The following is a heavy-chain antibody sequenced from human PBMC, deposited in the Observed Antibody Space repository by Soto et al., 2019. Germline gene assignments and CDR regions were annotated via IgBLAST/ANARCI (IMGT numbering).Heavy chain of an antibody. J-gene: IGHJ4*02. CDR3: ARVNTLISFDY. CDR1: GYTFTSYG. V-gene: IGHV1-18*01. D-gene: IGHD3-22*01. Sequence: ASVKVSCKASGYTFTSYGISWVRQAPGQGLERMGWISAYNGNTNYAQKLQGRVTMTTDTSTSTAYKELRSLRSDDTAVYYCARVNTLISFDYWGQGTLVTVSS. CDR2: ISAYNGNT.